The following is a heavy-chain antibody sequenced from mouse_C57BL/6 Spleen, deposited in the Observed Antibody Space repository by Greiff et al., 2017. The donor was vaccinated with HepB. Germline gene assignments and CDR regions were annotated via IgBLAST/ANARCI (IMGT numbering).Heavy chain of an antibody. CDR3: ARRGTGWYFDV. D-gene: IGHD3-3*01. J-gene: IGHJ1*03. CDR1: EYEFPSHD. CDR2: INSDGGST. Sequence: EVKVVESGGGLVQPGESLKLSCESNEYEFPSHDMSWVRKTPEKRLELVAAINSDGGSTYYPDTMERRFIISRDNTKKTLYLQMRSLRSEDTALYYCARRGTGWYFDVWGTGTTVTVSS. V-gene: IGHV5-2*01.